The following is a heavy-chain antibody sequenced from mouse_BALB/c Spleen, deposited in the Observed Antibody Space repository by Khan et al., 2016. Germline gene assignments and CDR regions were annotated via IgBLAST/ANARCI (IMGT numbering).Heavy chain of an antibody. CDR1: GFDFSRYW. CDR2: IMPHSSTI. J-gene: IGHJ4*01. D-gene: IGHD2-4*01. V-gene: IGHV4-1*02. CDR3: ARRGDYFSMDY. Sequence: EVKLLESGGGLVQPGGSLKLSRAASGFDFSRYWMSWVRQAPGKGLEWLGEIMPHSSTINYTPSLKDKFIISRDNAKNTQYLQMSKVRSEDTALYYCARRGDYFSMDYWGQGTSVTVSS.